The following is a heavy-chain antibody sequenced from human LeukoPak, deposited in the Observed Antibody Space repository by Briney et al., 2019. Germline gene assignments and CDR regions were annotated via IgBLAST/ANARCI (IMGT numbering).Heavy chain of an antibody. Sequence: GGSLRLSCAASGFTVSSNYISWVRQAPGKGLEWVSLIYTSGSTYYADSVKGRFTISRDNSKKTVYLQMSSLTIEDTAVYYCAKEPGEGGSAFDYWGQGTLVTVYS. J-gene: IGHJ4*02. CDR2: IYTSGST. CDR3: AKEPGEGGSAFDY. D-gene: IGHD3-16*01. V-gene: IGHV3-66*03. CDR1: GFTVSSNY.